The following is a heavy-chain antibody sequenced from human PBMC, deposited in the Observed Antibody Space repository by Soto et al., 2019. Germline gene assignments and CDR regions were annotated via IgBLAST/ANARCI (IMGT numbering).Heavy chain of an antibody. Sequence: GGSLRLSCAASGFTFSIYAMSWVRQAPGKGLEWVSTIGGSGGGASYADIVRGRFTISRDNSQNTLYLQMNSLRAEDTAVYYCAKDAPGSGWLSDYWGQGTLVTVSS. CDR1: GFTFSIYA. CDR2: IGGSGGGA. V-gene: IGHV3-23*01. CDR3: AKDAPGSGWLSDY. J-gene: IGHJ4*02. D-gene: IGHD3-22*01.